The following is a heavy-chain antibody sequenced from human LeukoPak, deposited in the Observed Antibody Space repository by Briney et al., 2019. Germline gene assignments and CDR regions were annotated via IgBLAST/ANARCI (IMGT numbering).Heavy chain of an antibody. J-gene: IGHJ4*02. Sequence: TSVKVSCKASGFTFTSSAIQWVRQARGQRLEWIGWIVVGSGNTNYAQKFQERVTITRDMSTSTAYMELSSLRSEDTAVYYCAASFIDYYGSSGYPFYWGQGTLVTVSS. CDR1: GFTFTSSA. V-gene: IGHV1-58*02. D-gene: IGHD3-22*01. CDR2: IVVGSGNT. CDR3: AASFIDYYGSSGYPFY.